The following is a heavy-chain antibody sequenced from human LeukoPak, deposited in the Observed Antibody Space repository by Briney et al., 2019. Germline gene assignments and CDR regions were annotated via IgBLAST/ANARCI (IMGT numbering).Heavy chain of an antibody. Sequence: GGPLTLSCAPSGFTFSRYLKRWVRQAPGKALEWVANINEGGSEQYHLASVRGRFTIARDNAKNSLYLQMNSLRAEDTAVYYCARGLWFREDFDYWGQRTLVTVSS. V-gene: IGHV3-7*03. CDR2: INEGGSEQ. D-gene: IGHD3-10*01. CDR3: ARGLWFREDFDY. CDR1: GFTFSRYL. J-gene: IGHJ4*02.